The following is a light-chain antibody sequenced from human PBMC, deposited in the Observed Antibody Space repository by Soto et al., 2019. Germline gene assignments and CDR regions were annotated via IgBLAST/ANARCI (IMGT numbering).Light chain of an antibody. CDR3: QQYGSTPWT. CDR1: QSVSSNY. V-gene: IGKV3-20*01. Sequence: EIVLTQSPCTLSWSPGERATLSCRASQSVSSNYLAWYQQKPGQAPRPLIYGASSRATGIPDRVSGSGAGTDFTLTISRLESEDFAVYYCQQYGSTPWTFGQGTKVDIK. J-gene: IGKJ1*01. CDR2: GAS.